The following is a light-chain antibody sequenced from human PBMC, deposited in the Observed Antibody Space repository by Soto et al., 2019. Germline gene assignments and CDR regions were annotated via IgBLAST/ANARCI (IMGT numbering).Light chain of an antibody. V-gene: IGKV3-15*01. Sequence: IVMTQSPANLSVSPGERVTLSCRVSQSVRSNLAWYQQRPGRAPRLLIYGASSRATGIPARFSGSGSGTEFTLTISSLQSEDFAVYYCQHYNNWPPWTFGQGTKVEIK. J-gene: IGKJ1*01. CDR2: GAS. CDR1: QSVRSN. CDR3: QHYNNWPPWT.